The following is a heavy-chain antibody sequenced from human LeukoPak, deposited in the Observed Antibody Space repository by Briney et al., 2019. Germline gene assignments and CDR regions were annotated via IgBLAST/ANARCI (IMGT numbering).Heavy chain of an antibody. Sequence: GGSLRLSCEASGFTFSAYAMTWVRQAPGKGLEWVSTVSGSGGSTYYADSVKGRFTISRDNSKNTLYLQMNSLRAEDTAVYYCARGYSGYDWVDYFDYWGQGTLVTVSS. CDR2: VSGSGGST. CDR3: ARGYSGYDWVDYFDY. J-gene: IGHJ4*02. V-gene: IGHV3-23*01. CDR1: GFTFSAYA. D-gene: IGHD5-12*01.